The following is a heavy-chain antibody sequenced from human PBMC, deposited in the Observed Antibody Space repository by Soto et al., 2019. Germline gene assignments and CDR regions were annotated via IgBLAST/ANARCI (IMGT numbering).Heavy chain of an antibody. CDR2: IHYSGTT. J-gene: IGHJ4*02. CDR3: AAGEASSRNLAPYDFDF. CDR1: GGSMRNYF. V-gene: IGHV4-59*01. D-gene: IGHD6-13*01. Sequence: DTLSLTCRVSGGSMRNYFWAWIRQSPGQGLEGIGYIHYSGTTSFFPSYNPSLRSRVTTSEHTSKNQFSLKLLSVTTADTAVYFCAAGEASSRNLAPYDFDFWGQGTLVTVSS.